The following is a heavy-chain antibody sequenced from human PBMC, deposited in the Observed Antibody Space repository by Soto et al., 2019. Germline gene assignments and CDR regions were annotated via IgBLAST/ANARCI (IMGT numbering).Heavy chain of an antibody. D-gene: IGHD3-3*01. V-gene: IGHV4-59*01. J-gene: IGHJ5*02. CDR2: IYYSGST. Sequence: PSETLSLTCTVSGGSIGRYYWSWIGQPPGKGLEWIGYIYYSGSTNYNPSLKSRVTISVDTSKNQFSLKLSSVTAADTAVYYCARALMGRSYYDFWSGYLNWFDPWGQGTLVTVSS. CDR3: ARALMGRSYYDFWSGYLNWFDP. CDR1: GGSIGRYY.